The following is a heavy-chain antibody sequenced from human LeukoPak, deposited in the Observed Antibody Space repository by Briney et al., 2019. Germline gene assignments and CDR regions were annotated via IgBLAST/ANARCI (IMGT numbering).Heavy chain of an antibody. CDR3: ARSLRHCPSTGCSLYYYMDV. CDR1: GFIFNNYG. V-gene: IGHV3-23*01. CDR2: ISNDGGGT. D-gene: IGHD2-2*01. J-gene: IGHJ6*03. Sequence: GGSLRLPCVASGFIFNNYGLIWVRQAPGKGLEWVSAISNDGGGTTYAASVNGRFTISRDNSKNTLFLQLNSLRAEDTALYYCARSLRHCPSTGCSLYYYMDVWGKGTTVTVSS.